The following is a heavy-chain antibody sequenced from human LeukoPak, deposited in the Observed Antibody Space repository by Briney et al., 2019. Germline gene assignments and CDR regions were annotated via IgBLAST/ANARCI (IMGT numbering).Heavy chain of an antibody. CDR3: AKDMNHRASGNYYNGFFDN. Sequence: GGSLRLSCTASGFGFDAYTMHWVRQAPGKGLEWVSLITWDGGTSYYGDSVKGRFSISRDNNKNSLYLQVNSLRTEDTAVYYCAKDMNHRASGNYYNGFFDNWGQGTLVTVSS. D-gene: IGHD3-10*01. J-gene: IGHJ4*02. V-gene: IGHV3-43*01. CDR2: ITWDGGTS. CDR1: GFGFDAYT.